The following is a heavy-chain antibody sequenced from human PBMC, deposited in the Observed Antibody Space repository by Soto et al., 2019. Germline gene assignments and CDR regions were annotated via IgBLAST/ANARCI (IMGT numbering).Heavy chain of an antibody. Sequence: PGGSLRLSCAVSGFTFSAHYMDWFRQAPGKGLEWVGFIRSKVYGGTTEYAASVKGRFTISRDDSISIAYLQMNSLKTEDTAVYYCTSTIFGVVIPGGYYYGMDVWXQGTTVTVSS. V-gene: IGHV3-49*03. J-gene: IGHJ6*02. D-gene: IGHD3-3*01. CDR3: TSTIFGVVIPGGYYYGMDV. CDR1: GFTFSAHY. CDR2: IRSKVYGGTT.